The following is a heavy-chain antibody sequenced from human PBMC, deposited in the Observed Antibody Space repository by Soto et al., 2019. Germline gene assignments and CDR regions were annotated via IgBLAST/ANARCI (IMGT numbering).Heavy chain of an antibody. CDR1: GGTFSSYA. CDR2: IIPIFGTA. CDR3: ARVSSLLAVTGTFAFQD. D-gene: IGHD2-21*02. V-gene: IGHV1-69*13. J-gene: IGHJ4*02. Sequence: SVKVSCKASGGTFSSYAISWVRQAPGQGLEWMGGIIPIFGTANYAQKFQGRVTITADESTSTAYMELSSLRSEDTAVYYCARVSSLLAVTGTFAFQDWGRGTLVTVSS.